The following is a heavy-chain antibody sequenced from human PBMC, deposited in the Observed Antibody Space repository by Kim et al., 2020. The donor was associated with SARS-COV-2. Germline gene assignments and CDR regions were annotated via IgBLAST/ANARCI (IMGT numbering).Heavy chain of an antibody. Sequence: DSVKGRFTISGDNAKNSLYLQMNSLTAQETAVYYCAREIRSHYYYYGMDVWGQGTTVTVSS. V-gene: IGHV3-21*01. J-gene: IGHJ6*02. CDR3: AREIRSHYYYYGMDV.